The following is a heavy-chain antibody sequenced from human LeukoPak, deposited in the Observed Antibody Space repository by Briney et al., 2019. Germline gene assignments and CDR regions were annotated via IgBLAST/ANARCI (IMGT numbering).Heavy chain of an antibody. D-gene: IGHD3-16*01. V-gene: IGHV1-2*02. CDR1: GYTFTGSY. J-gene: IGHJ5*02. Sequence: EASVKVSCKASGYTFTGSYIHWVRPAPGQGLEWMGWINPNSGGTNYAQKFQGRVTMTRDTSISTVYMELTGLGSDDTAVYYCARGSYEYPNWFDPWGQGTLVIVSS. CDR3: ARGSYEYPNWFDP. CDR2: INPNSGGT.